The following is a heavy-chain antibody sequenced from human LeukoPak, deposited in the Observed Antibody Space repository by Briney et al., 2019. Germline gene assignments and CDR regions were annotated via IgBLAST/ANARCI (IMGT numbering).Heavy chain of an antibody. Sequence: SQTLSLTCTVSGGSISSGSYYWSWIRQPAGKGLEWIGRIYTSGSTNYNPSLKSRVTISVDTSKNQFSLKLSSVTAADTAVYYCARHERVDSAVLLWFGELGGFDYWGQGTLVTVSS. CDR1: GGSISSGSYY. J-gene: IGHJ4*02. CDR2: IYTSGST. D-gene: IGHD3-10*01. CDR3: ARHERVDSAVLLWFGELGGFDY. V-gene: IGHV4-61*02.